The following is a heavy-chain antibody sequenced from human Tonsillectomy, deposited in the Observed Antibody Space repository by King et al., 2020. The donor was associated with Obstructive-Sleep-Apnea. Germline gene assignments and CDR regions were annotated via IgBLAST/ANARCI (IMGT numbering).Heavy chain of an antibody. CDR2: IYYSVIT. CDR1: GGSITNYY. CDR3: ARWNEGFDY. V-gene: IGHV4-59*08. D-gene: IGHD1-1*01. Sequence: QLQESGPGLVRPSETLSLTCTVPGGSITNYYWGWIRQPPGKGLEWIGYIYYSVITDYNPALRGLVTISVDTSKNQPSLRVASVTAADTAEYFCARWNEGFDYWGQGTLVTVSS. J-gene: IGHJ4*02.